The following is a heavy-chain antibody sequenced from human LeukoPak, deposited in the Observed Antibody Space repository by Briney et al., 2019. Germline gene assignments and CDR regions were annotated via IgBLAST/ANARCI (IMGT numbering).Heavy chain of an antibody. J-gene: IGHJ4*02. Sequence: TETLSLTCTGSGVSISSYYWSWIRQPAGKGREGIGRIYTSGRTNYNPPLNRLTTMSVDTTKNQFSLKLSSVTAADTAVYYCARAEWELAALDYWGQGTLVTVSS. CDR3: ARAEWELAALDY. V-gene: IGHV4-4*07. D-gene: IGHD1-26*01. CDR1: GVSISSYY. CDR2: IYTSGRT.